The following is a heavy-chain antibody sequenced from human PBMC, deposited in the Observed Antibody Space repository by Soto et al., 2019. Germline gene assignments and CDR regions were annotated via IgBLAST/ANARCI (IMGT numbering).Heavy chain of an antibody. CDR1: GLSFSSDS. CDR3: ARGLGYCNVGSCSGAFDM. J-gene: IGHJ3*02. CDR2: ISGSSSYI. D-gene: IGHD2-15*01. V-gene: IGHV3-21*01. Sequence: EVQLVESGGGLVKPGGSLRLSCTASGLSFSSDSMNWVRQAPGKGLEWVSSISGSSSYIYCADSVKGRFTISRDNAKNSVYLQMNSLRAEDTAVYYCARGLGYCNVGSCSGAFDMWGQGTMVTVSS.